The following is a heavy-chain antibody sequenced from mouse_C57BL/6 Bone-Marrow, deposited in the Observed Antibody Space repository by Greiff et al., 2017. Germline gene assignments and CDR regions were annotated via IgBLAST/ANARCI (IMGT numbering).Heavy chain of an antibody. V-gene: IGHV1-5*01. Sequence: VQLQQSGTVLARPGASVKMSCKTSGYTFTSYWMHWVKQRPGQGLEWIGAIYPGNSDTSYNQKFKGKAKLTAVTSASTAYMELSSLTNEVSAVYYCTRAPSTVVGNFDYWGQGTTLTVSS. CDR3: TRAPSTVVGNFDY. CDR2: IYPGNSDT. CDR1: GYTFTSYW. D-gene: IGHD1-1*01. J-gene: IGHJ2*01.